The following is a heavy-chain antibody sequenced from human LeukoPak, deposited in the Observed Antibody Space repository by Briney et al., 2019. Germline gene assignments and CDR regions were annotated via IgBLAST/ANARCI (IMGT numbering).Heavy chain of an antibody. V-gene: IGHV1-8*01. J-gene: IGHJ6*02. D-gene: IGHD4-23*01. Sequence: ASVKVSCKASGDTFTSYDINWVRQATGQGLEWMGWMNPNSGNTGYAQKFQGGVTMTRNTSISTAYMELSSLRSEDTAVYYCARSARPVVTHYYYYGMDVWGQGTTVTVSS. CDR2: MNPNSGNT. CDR1: GDTFTSYD. CDR3: ARSARPVVTHYYYYGMDV.